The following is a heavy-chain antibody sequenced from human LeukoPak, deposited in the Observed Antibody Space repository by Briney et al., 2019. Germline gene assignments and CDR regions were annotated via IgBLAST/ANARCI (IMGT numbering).Heavy chain of an antibody. D-gene: IGHD3-10*01. V-gene: IGHV3-23*01. CDR1: GFTFSSYA. CDR3: AKDLLWFGELPYPGLTHYYGMDV. Sequence: GESLRLSCAASGFTFSSYAMSWVRQAPGKGLEWVSAISGSGGSTYYADSVKGRFTISRDNPKNTLYLQMNSLRAEDTAVYYCAKDLLWFGELPYPGLTHYYGMDVWGQGTTVTVSS. CDR2: ISGSGGST. J-gene: IGHJ6*02.